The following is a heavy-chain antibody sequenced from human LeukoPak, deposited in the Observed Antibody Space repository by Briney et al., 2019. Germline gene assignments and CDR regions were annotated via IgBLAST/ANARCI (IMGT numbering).Heavy chain of an antibody. CDR2: ISDSGGST. CDR3: AFAGVAPIFDY. V-gene: IGHV3-23*01. D-gene: IGHD5-12*01. Sequence: GGSLRLSCVASGFTFSSFDMSWVRQAPGKGLEWVSTISDSGGSTYYADSVKGRFTISRDNSKNTLYLQMNSLRAEDTAVYYCAFAGVAPIFDYWGQGTLVTVSS. J-gene: IGHJ4*02. CDR1: GFTFSSFD.